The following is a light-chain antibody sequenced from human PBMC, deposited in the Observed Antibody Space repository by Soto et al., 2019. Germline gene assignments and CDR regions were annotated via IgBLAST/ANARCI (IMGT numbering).Light chain of an antibody. J-gene: IGLJ2*01. CDR3: QSFDSSLSVV. CDR2: GNN. V-gene: IGLV1-40*01. Sequence: QSVLTQPPSVSGAPGQRVTISCTGSSSNIGAGYDVHWYQHLPGTAPKLLIYGNNNRPSGVPDRFSGSKSGTSASLAITGLQAKDETHYYCQSFDSSLSVVFGGGTKVTVL. CDR1: SSNIGAGYD.